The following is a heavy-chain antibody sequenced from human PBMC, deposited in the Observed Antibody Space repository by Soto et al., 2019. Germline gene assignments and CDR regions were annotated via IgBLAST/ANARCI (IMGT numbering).Heavy chain of an antibody. J-gene: IGHJ3*02. D-gene: IGHD6-19*01. CDR1: GFTFSSYA. Sequence: EVQLLESGGGLVQPGGSLRLSCAASGFTFSSYAMSWVSQAPGKGLEWVSAISGSGGTTYYADPVKGRFTFSRDNSKNTLYLQMNSLRAEVTAVYYCGKTANGWFSAFDIWGQGTMVTVSS. CDR2: ISGSGGTT. V-gene: IGHV3-23*01. CDR3: GKTANGWFSAFDI.